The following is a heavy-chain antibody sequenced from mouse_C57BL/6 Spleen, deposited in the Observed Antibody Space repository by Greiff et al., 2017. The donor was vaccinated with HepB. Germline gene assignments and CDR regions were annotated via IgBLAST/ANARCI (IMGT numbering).Heavy chain of an antibody. J-gene: IGHJ4*01. D-gene: IGHD1-1*01. CDR2: IYPSDSET. CDR1: GYTFTSYW. Sequence: QVQLKQPGAELVRPGSSVKLSCKASGYTFTSYWMDWVKQRPGQGLEWIGNIYPSDSETHYNQKFKDKATLTVDKSSSPAYMQLSSLTSEDSAVYYCARRGYGSSPYYYAMDYWGQGTSVTVSS. V-gene: IGHV1-61*01. CDR3: ARRGYGSSPYYYAMDY.